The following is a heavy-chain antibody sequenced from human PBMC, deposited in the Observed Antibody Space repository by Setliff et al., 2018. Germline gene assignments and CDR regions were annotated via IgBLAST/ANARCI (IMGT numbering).Heavy chain of an antibody. J-gene: IGHJ6*03. Sequence: KASETLSLTCTVSGDSISSRHYYWSWIRQPAGKGLEWIGQIYTSWSTNYNPSLKSRVSISLDTSKNQFSLTLTSVTAADTAVYYCARMTGFMYMDVWGKGTPVTVSS. V-gene: IGHV4-61*09. CDR3: ARMTGFMYMDV. D-gene: IGHD3-16*01. CDR2: IYTSWST. CDR1: GDSISSRHYY.